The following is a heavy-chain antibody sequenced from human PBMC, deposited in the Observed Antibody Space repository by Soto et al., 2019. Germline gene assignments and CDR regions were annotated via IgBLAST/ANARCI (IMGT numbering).Heavy chain of an antibody. V-gene: IGHV3-30*18. CDR1: GFTFSSYG. Sequence: QVQLVESGGGVVQPGRSLRLSCAASGFTFSSYGMHWVRQAPGKGLEWVAVISYDGSNKYYADSVKGRFTISRDNSKNTVYLQMNSLRAEDTAVYYCAKTGCSSTSCYISFYYYYYMDVWGKGTTVTVSS. CDR2: ISYDGSNK. D-gene: IGHD2-2*02. J-gene: IGHJ6*03. CDR3: AKTGCSSTSCYISFYYYYYMDV.